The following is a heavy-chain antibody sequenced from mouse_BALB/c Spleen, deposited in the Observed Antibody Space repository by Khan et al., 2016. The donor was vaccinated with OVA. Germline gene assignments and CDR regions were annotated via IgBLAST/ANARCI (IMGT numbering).Heavy chain of an antibody. D-gene: IGHD1-1*01. J-gene: IGHJ4*01. CDR3: ARGNYYGYAMDY. V-gene: IGHV3-2*02. Sequence: EVQLVESGPGLVKPSQSLSLTCTVTGYSITSHYAWNWIRQFPGNKLEWMGYVSYSGSTSYNPSLKSRISITRDTSKNQFFLQLNSVTTEDTATXYCARGNYYGYAMDYWGQGTSVTVSS. CDR1: GYSITSHYA. CDR2: VSYSGST.